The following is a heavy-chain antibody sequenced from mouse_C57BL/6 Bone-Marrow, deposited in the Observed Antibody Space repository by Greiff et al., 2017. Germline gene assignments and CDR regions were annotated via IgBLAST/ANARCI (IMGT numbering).Heavy chain of an antibody. Sequence: VQLQQPGAELVMPGASVKLSCKASGYTFTSYWMHWVKQRPGQGLEWIGEIDPSDSYTNYDQKFKGKSTLTVDKSSSTAYMQLSSLTSEDSAVYYCARSYGSSSNWYFDVWGTGTTVTVSS. CDR1: GYTFTSYW. CDR3: ARSYGSSSNWYFDV. D-gene: IGHD1-1*01. J-gene: IGHJ1*03. V-gene: IGHV1-69*01. CDR2: IDPSDSYT.